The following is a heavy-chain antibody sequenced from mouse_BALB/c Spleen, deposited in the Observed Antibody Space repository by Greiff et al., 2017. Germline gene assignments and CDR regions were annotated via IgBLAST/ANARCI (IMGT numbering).Heavy chain of an antibody. J-gene: IGHJ2*01. CDR2: ISSCGGNT. Sequence: EVMLVESGGGLVKPGGSLKLSCAASGFTFSSYTMSWVRQTPEKRLEWVVTISSCGGNTYYTDSVKGRFTISRDNAKNSLYLQVSSLRYEDTALCYCTSVTGYFDYWGQGTTLTVSA. D-gene: IGHD2-1*01. CDR3: TSVTGYFDY. V-gene: IGHV5-9*03. CDR1: GFTFSSYT.